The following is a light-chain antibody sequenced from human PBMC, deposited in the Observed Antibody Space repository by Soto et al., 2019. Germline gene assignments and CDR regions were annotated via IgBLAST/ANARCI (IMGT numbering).Light chain of an antibody. V-gene: IGKV1-5*01. CDR3: QEYNGLSMS. Sequence: DIQMTQSPSTLSASVGERVTITCRASQSISSSLAWYQQIPGKAPKVLIYDASSFQSAVPSRFSGSGSGTEFTITISSLQPEDFGTYYCQEYNGLSMSFGQGTKVEIK. CDR1: QSISSS. CDR2: DAS. J-gene: IGKJ1*01.